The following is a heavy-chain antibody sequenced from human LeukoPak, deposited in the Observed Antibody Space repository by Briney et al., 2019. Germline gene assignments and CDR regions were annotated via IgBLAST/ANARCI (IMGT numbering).Heavy chain of an antibody. Sequence: SETLSLTCAVYGGSFSGYYWSWIRQPPGKGLEWIGEINHSGSTNYNPSLKSRVTISVDTSKNQFSLKLSSVTAADTAVYYCARDCGGDCYLPYYYYGMDVWGQGTTVTVSS. V-gene: IGHV4-34*01. D-gene: IGHD2-21*02. CDR2: INHSGST. CDR3: ARDCGGDCYLPYYYYGMDV. J-gene: IGHJ6*02. CDR1: GGSFSGYY.